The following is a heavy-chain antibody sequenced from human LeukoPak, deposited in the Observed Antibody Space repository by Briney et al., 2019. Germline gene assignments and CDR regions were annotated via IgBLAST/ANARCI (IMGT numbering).Heavy chain of an antibody. V-gene: IGHV1-2*02. CDR2: INPNSGGT. CDR3: ARSPQGQYQLLYPYNWFDP. Sequence: GASVKVSCKVSGYTLTDLSVHWVRQAPGQGLEWMGWINPNSGGTNYAQKFQGRVTMTRDTSISTAYMELSRLRSDDTAVYYCARSPQGQYQLLYPYNWFDPWGRGTLVTVSS. CDR1: GYTLTDLS. J-gene: IGHJ5*02. D-gene: IGHD2-2*02.